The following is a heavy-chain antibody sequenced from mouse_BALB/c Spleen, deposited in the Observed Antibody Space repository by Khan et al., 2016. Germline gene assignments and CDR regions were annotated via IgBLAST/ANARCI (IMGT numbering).Heavy chain of an antibody. D-gene: IGHD2-14*01. CDR1: GYTFSNNW. V-gene: IGHV1-9*01. Sequence: QVQLKESGAELMKPGASVKISCKATGYTFSNNWIEWVKQRPGHGLEWIGEILPGSGHTNCNENFQGKATFTAETSSNTAYMQLNSLTSEDSAVYYCAKNSDRYWFASWGQGTLVIVSA. J-gene: IGHJ3*01. CDR2: ILPGSGHT. CDR3: AKNSDRYWFAS.